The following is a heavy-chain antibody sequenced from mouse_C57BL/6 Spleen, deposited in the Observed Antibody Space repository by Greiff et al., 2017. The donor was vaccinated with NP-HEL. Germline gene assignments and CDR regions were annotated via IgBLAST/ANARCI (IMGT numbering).Heavy chain of an antibody. D-gene: IGHD1-1*01. CDR2: INPNNGGT. J-gene: IGHJ2*01. CDR1: GYTFTDYY. Sequence: VQLQQSGPELVKPGASVKISCKASGYTFTDYYMNWVKQSHGKSLEWIGDINPNNGGTSYNQKFKGKATLTVDKSSSTAYMGLRSLTSEDSAVYYCARGSFISTVVAHFDYWGKGTTLTVSS. CDR3: ARGSFISTVVAHFDY. V-gene: IGHV1-26*01.